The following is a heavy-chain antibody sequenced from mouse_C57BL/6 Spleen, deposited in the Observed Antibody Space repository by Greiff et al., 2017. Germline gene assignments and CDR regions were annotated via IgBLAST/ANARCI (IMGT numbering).Heavy chain of an antibody. V-gene: IGHV1-67*01. CDR3: ARLAAYYGV. CDR1: GYTFTDYA. J-gene: IGHJ1*03. Sequence: VQLQQSGPELVRPGVSVKISCKGSGYTFTDYAMHWVKQSHAKRLEWIGVISTYNGDASYNQKFKDKATLTVDNSSSTAYMELDRLASEDSAGLYCARLAAYYGVWGTGTTVTVAS. CDR2: ISTYNGDA.